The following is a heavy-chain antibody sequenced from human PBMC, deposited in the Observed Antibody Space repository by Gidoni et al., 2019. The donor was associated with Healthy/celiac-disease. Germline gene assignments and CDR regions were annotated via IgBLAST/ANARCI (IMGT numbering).Heavy chain of an antibody. CDR1: GSTVSSNY. CDR3: ARSVAAAGPYGMDV. Sequence: EVQLGESGGGLVQPGGSLRPPCAASGSTVSSNYMRWVPQAPGQGLEWVSVIYSGGSTYYADPVKGRFTISRDNSKNTRYLQMNSLRAEDTAVYYCARSVAAAGPYGMDVWGQGTTVTVSS. V-gene: IGHV3-66*01. CDR2: IYSGGST. D-gene: IGHD6-13*01. J-gene: IGHJ6*02.